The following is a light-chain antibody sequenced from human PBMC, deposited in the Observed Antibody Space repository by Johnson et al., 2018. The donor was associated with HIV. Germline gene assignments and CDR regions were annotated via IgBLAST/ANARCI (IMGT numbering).Light chain of an antibody. Sequence: QSVLTQPPSVSAAPGQKVTISCSGSSSNIGNNYVSWYQQLPGTAPKLLICENNKRPSGIPDRFAGSKSGTSATLGITGLQTGDEADYYCGTWDSSLSAAGFVFGTGTKVTVL. J-gene: IGLJ1*01. CDR2: ENN. V-gene: IGLV1-51*02. CDR3: GTWDSSLSAAGFV. CDR1: SSNIGNNY.